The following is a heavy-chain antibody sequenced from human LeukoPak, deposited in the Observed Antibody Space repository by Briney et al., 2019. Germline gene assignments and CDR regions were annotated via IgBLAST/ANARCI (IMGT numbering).Heavy chain of an antibody. CDR1: GYSFTNYW. D-gene: IGHD6-19*01. J-gene: IGHJ4*02. V-gene: IGHV5-51*01. CDR3: ARPSSGWSIYDY. CDR2: IYPGDSDT. Sequence: PGASLKISCKASGYSFTNYWIGWVRQMPVKSLDWMGIIYPGDSDTRYSPSFQVQVTISADKSISTAYLQWSSLKASDTAMYYCARPSSGWSIYDYWGQGTLVTVSS.